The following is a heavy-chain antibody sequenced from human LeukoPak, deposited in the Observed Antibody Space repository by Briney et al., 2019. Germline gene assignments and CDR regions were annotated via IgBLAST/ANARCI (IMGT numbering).Heavy chain of an antibody. CDR1: GGSISSGDYY. CDR3: ARLYSYGYEVVDY. V-gene: IGHV4-30-4*01. CDR2: IYYSGST. D-gene: IGHD5-18*01. Sequence: SEILSLTCTVSGGSISSGDYYWSWIRQPPGKGLEWIGYIYYSGSTYYNPSLKSRVTISVDTSKNQFSLKLSSVTAADTAVYYCARLYSYGYEVVDYWGQGTLVTVSS. J-gene: IGHJ4*02.